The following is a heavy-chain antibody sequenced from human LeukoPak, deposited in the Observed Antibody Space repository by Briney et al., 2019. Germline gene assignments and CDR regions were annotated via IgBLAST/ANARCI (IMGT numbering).Heavy chain of an antibody. CDR3: AELGITMIGGV. CDR2: ISSSGSI. V-gene: IGHV3-48*03. D-gene: IGHD3-10*02. Sequence: GGSLRLSCAASGFTFSSYEMNWVRQAPGKGLEWVSYISSSGSIYYADSVKGRFAISRDNAKNSLYLQMNSLRAEDTAVYYCAELGITMIGGVWGKGTTVTISS. CDR1: GFTFSSYE. J-gene: IGHJ6*04.